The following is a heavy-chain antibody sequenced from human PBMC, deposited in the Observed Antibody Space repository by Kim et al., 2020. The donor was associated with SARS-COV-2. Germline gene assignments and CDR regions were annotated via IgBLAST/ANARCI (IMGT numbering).Heavy chain of an antibody. CDR3: AITMIVGDETYGMDV. CDR1: GYSFTSYW. J-gene: IGHJ6*02. D-gene: IGHD3-22*01. CDR2: IYPGDSDT. Sequence: GESLKISCKGSGYSFTSYWIGWVRQMPGKGLEWMGIIYPGDSDTRYSPSFQGQVTISADKSISTAYLQWSSLKASDTAMYYCAITMIVGDETYGMDVWGQGTTVTVSS. V-gene: IGHV5-51*01.